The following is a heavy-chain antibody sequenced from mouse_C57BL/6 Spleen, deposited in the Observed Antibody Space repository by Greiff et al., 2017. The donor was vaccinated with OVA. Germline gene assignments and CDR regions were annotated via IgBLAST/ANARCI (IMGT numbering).Heavy chain of an antibody. V-gene: IGHV1-81*01. CDR2: IYPRSGNT. CDR3: ARVDGGQLRLLFAY. J-gene: IGHJ3*01. D-gene: IGHD3-2*02. Sequence: VQLQQSGAELARPGASVKLSCKASGYTFTSYGISWVKQRTGQGLEWIGEIYPRSGNTYYNEKFKGKATLTADKSSSTAYMELRSLTSEDSAVYFCARVDGGQLRLLFAYWGQGTLVTVSA. CDR1: GYTFTSYG.